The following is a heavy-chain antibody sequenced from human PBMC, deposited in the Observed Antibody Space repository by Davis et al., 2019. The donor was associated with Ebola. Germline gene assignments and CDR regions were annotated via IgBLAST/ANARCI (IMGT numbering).Heavy chain of an antibody. CDR1: GFTFSSYW. CDR3: VKDSSNIWFDI. Sequence: GESLKISCAASGFTFSSYWMSWVRQAPGKGLEWVANIKQDGSEKYYVDSVKGRFTISRDNAKNTLHLQMNSLRVEDTAIYYCVKDSSNIWFDIWGQGTNVTVSS. CDR2: IKQDGSEK. J-gene: IGHJ3*02. D-gene: IGHD2/OR15-2a*01. V-gene: IGHV3-7*03.